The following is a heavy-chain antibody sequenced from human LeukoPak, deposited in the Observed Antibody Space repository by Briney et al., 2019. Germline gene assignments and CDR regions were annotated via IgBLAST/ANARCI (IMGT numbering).Heavy chain of an antibody. CDR1: GFTVSSNY. J-gene: IGHJ4*02. CDR3: ARSLSGYYSNYYFDY. CDR2: ISSSSSTI. Sequence: GGSLRLSCAASGFTVSSNYMNWVRQAPGKGLEWVSYISSSSSTIYYADSVKGRFTISRDNAKNSLYLQMNSLRAEDTAVYYCARSLSGYYSNYYFDYWGQGTLVTVSS. V-gene: IGHV3-48*01. D-gene: IGHD3-9*01.